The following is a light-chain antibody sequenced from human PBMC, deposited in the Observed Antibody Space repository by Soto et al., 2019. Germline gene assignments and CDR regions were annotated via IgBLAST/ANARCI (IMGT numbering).Light chain of an antibody. Sequence: QSVLTQPPSASASLGASVKLTCTLSSGHNSYAIAWHQQQPEKGPRYLMKLNSDGSHSKGDGIPDRFSGSSSGAARYLTISSLQSEDEADAYCKTWSTDIRVFGGGTKLTVL. CDR1: SGHNSYA. CDR3: KTWSTDIRV. J-gene: IGLJ3*02. CDR2: LNSDGSH. V-gene: IGLV4-69*01.